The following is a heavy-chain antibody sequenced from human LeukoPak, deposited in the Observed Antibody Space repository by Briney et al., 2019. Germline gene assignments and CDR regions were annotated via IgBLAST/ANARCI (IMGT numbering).Heavy chain of an antibody. V-gene: IGHV4-30-4*01. CDR3: ARDRITIFGVVSRYDAFDI. J-gene: IGHJ3*02. Sequence: SETLSPTCTVSGGSISSGDYYWSWIRQPPGKGLEWIGYIYYSGSTYYNPSLKSRVTISVDTSKNQFSLKLSSVTAADTAVYYCARDRITIFGVVSRYDAFDIWGQGTMVTVSS. CDR2: IYYSGST. D-gene: IGHD3-3*01. CDR1: GGSISSGDYY.